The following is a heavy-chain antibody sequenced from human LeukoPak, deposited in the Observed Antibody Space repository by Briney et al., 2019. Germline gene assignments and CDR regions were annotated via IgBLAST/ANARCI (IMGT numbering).Heavy chain of an antibody. Sequence: GGSLRLSCAASGFTFSSYAMSWVRQAPGKGREWVSAISGSGGSTYYADSVKGRFTISRDNSKNTLYLQMNSLRAEDTAVYYCAKEGGSPGTHDYGDYESPTAFDYWGQGTLVTVSS. J-gene: IGHJ4*02. CDR2: ISGSGGST. CDR3: AKEGGSPGTHDYGDYESPTAFDY. V-gene: IGHV3-23*01. D-gene: IGHD4-17*01. CDR1: GFTFSSYA.